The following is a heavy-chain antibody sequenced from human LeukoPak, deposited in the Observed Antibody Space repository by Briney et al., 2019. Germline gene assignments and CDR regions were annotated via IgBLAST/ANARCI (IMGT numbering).Heavy chain of an antibody. CDR2: IYHSGST. J-gene: IGHJ4*02. CDR3: ARGVARSSKFHFSYYFDY. D-gene: IGHD6-6*01. V-gene: IGHV4-39*07. CDR1: GGSISSSSYY. Sequence: SETLSLTCTVSGGSISSSSYYWGWIRQPPGKGLEWIGSIYHSGSTYYNPSLKSRVTISVDTSKNQFSLKPSSVTAADTAVYYCARGVARSSKFHFSYYFDYWGQGTLVTVSS.